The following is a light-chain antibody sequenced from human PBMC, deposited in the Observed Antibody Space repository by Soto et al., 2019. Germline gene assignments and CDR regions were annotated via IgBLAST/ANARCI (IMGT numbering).Light chain of an antibody. Sequence: EIVLTQSPGTLSLSPGERATLSCRASHIVSSTYLAWYQQKPGQAPRLLIYGASNRATGIPDRFSGSGSGTDFTLTVSRLESEDFAVYYCQQYGGSPFTFGPGTNVDIK. J-gene: IGKJ3*01. V-gene: IGKV3-20*01. CDR2: GAS. CDR3: QQYGGSPFT. CDR1: HIVSSTY.